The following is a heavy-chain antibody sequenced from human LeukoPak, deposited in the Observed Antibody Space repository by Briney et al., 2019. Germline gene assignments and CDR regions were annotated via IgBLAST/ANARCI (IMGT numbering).Heavy chain of an antibody. CDR3: ARVTGYRIEDYFDY. Sequence: PSETLSLTCTVSGYSISSGYYWGWIRQPPGKGLEWIGSIYHSGSTYYNPSLKSRVTISVDTSKNQFSLKLSSVTAADTAVYYCARVTGYRIEDYFDYWGQGTLVTVSS. J-gene: IGHJ4*02. CDR2: IYHSGST. V-gene: IGHV4-38-2*02. CDR1: GYSISSGYY. D-gene: IGHD6-13*01.